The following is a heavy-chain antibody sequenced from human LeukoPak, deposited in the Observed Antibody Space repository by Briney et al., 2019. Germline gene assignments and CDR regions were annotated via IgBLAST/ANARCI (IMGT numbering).Heavy chain of an antibody. J-gene: IGHJ4*02. V-gene: IGHV3-23*01. Sequence: GGFLRLSCAASGFTFSRYAMTWVRQAPGKGLEWVSSLSDDSRRIYYADSVKGRFSISRDNSRNTLYLQLNSLRAEDTAIYYCAKEIDSSWQDWGQGTLVTVSS. CDR1: GFTFSRYA. CDR3: AKEIDSSWQD. D-gene: IGHD6-13*01. CDR2: LSDDSRRI.